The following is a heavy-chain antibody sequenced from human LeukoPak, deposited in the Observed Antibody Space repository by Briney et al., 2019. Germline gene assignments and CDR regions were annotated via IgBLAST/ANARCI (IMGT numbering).Heavy chain of an antibody. D-gene: IGHD6-13*01. Sequence: GGSLRLSCASSGFTVSSNYMSWVRQAPGKGVECVSVIYRGGSTYYADSVKGRFTIPRDNSKNTPYIQMNSLKAEDTAVYYCARVRSSSWYYYYYYMDVWGKGTTVTVSS. CDR2: IYRGGST. V-gene: IGHV3-53*01. J-gene: IGHJ6*03. CDR1: GFTVSSNY. CDR3: ARVRSSSWYYYYYYMDV.